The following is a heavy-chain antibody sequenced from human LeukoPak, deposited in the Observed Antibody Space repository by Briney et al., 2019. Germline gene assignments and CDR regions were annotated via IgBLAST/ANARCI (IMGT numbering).Heavy chain of an antibody. Sequence: ASVKVSYKASGGTFSSYAISWVRQAPGQGLEWMGRIIPILGIANYAQKFQGRVTITADKSTSTAYMELSSLRSEDTAVYYCAKAPYGDQYYFDYWGQGTLVTVSS. CDR1: GGTFSSYA. J-gene: IGHJ4*02. CDR2: IIPILGIA. V-gene: IGHV1-69*04. D-gene: IGHD4-17*01. CDR3: AKAPYGDQYYFDY.